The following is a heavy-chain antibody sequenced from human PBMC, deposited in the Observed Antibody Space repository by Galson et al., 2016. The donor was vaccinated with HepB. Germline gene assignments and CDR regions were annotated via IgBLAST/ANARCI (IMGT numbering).Heavy chain of an antibody. D-gene: IGHD3-16*01. Sequence: SLRLSCAASGFTFNNYALNWVRQAPGKGLEWVSAISIRSDSTFYADSVKGRFMIFRDNSKNTVYLQMNTLRVDDTATYYCAKDIRSSVTGWGKLDAFDVWGQGTMVTGSS. J-gene: IGHJ3*01. CDR3: AKDIRSSVTGWGKLDAFDV. CDR1: GFTFNNYA. V-gene: IGHV3-23*01. CDR2: ISIRSDST.